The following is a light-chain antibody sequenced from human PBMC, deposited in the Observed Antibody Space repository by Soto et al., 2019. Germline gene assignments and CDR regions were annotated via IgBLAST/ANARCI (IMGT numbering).Light chain of an antibody. V-gene: IGLV2-14*01. J-gene: IGLJ2*01. Sequence: QSALTQPASVSGSPGQSITISCIGSSSDVGASNYVSWFQHHPGQVPQVLIYEVNNRPSGISSRFSGSKSGNTASLTISGLQPEDEADYYCASHTSMSTLFGGGTKVTVL. CDR1: SSDVGASNY. CDR3: ASHTSMSTL. CDR2: EVN.